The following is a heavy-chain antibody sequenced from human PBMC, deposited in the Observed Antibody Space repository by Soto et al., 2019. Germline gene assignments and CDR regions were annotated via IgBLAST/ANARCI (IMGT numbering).Heavy chain of an antibody. J-gene: IGHJ4*02. CDR1: GLSLATHGVG. V-gene: IGHV2-5*01. CDR3: AHARLLWVGGYFDY. Sequence: QATLKESGPTLVKPTQSLTLTCTFSGLSLATHGVGVGWSRQPPGEALEWLALISWNDDNRYSPSLKSRLTTAKDTSTNQVVLTMANMDPVDTATYYCAHARLLWVGGYFDYWGQGILVTVSS. D-gene: IGHD3-10*01. CDR2: ISWNDDN.